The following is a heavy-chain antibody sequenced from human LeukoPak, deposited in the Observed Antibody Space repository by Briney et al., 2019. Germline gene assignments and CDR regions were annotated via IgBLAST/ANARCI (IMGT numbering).Heavy chain of an antibody. CDR3: ALGDYYDSSGSPFDY. J-gene: IGHJ4*02. V-gene: IGHV1-46*01. CDR2: ITPSVGST. CDR1: GYTFTIYY. D-gene: IGHD3-22*01. Sequence: ASVTVSCKAAGYTFTIYYKHWVRQAPGQGREWMGIITPSVGSTSYAQKFQGTVTMTRDTSTRTVYLELSSLRSEDTAVYYCALGDYYDSSGSPFDYWGQGTLVSVSS.